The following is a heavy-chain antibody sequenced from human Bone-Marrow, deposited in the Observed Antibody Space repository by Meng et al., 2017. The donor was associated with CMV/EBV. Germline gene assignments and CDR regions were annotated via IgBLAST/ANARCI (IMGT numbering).Heavy chain of an antibody. CDR1: GGSISSYY. V-gene: IGHV4-59*01. J-gene: IGHJ4*02. D-gene: IGHD1-1*01. CDR2: IYYSGST. CDR3: ARGLNWNDVDY. Sequence: SETLSRTCTASGGSISSYYWSWIRQPPGKGLEWIGYIYYSGSTNYNPSLKSRVTISVDTSKNKFSLRLSSVTAADTAVYYCARGLNWNDVDYWGQGTLVTVSS.